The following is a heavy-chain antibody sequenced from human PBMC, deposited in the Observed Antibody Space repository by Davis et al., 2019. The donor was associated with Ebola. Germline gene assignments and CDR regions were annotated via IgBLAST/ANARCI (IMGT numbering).Heavy chain of an antibody. CDR1: GFTVSSNY. Sequence: SLKISCAASGFTVSSNYMHWVRQAPGKGLEWVSGISWNSGSIGYADSVKGRFTISRDNAKNSLYLQMNSLRAEDTALYYCAKGLGGRRGTSWNFDYWGQGTLVIVSS. CDR2: ISWNSGSI. J-gene: IGHJ4*02. V-gene: IGHV3-9*01. D-gene: IGHD2-2*01. CDR3: AKGLGGRRGTSWNFDY.